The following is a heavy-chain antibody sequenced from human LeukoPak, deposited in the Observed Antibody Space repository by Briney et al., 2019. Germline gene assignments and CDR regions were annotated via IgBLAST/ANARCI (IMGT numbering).Heavy chain of an antibody. CDR2: INSDSTYI. CDR1: GFTFSTYS. D-gene: IGHD1-26*01. CDR3: AREWERYSYDY. J-gene: IGHJ4*02. V-gene: IGHV3-21*01. Sequence: GGSLRLSCAVSGFTFSTYSMNWVRQAPGKGLEWVSAINSDSTYIYYADSVKGRFTITRDNARNSLYLQMNSLRAEDTAVYYCAREWERYSYDYWGQGTLVTVSS.